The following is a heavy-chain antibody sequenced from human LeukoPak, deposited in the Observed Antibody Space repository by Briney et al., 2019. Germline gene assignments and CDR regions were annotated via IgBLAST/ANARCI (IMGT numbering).Heavy chain of an antibody. J-gene: IGHJ4*02. CDR1: GITLSNYC. CDR3: AKRGVVIRVILVGFHKEAYYFDS. V-gene: IGHV3-23*01. CDR2: IGGSGGST. Sequence: GGSLRLSCAVSGITLSNYCMSWVRQAPGQGLEWVAGIGGSGGSTNYADSVKGRFTISRDNPRNTLYLQMNSLRAEDTAVYFCAKRGVVIRVILVGFHKEAYYFDSWGQGALVTVSS. D-gene: IGHD3-22*01.